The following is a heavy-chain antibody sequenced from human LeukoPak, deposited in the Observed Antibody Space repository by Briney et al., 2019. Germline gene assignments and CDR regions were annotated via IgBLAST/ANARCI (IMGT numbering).Heavy chain of an antibody. V-gene: IGHV3-21*01. CDR2: VSSSSYYI. D-gene: IGHD3-22*01. CDR3: ARVSGYSDSSGYYYYFDY. CDR1: GFTFSYYA. J-gene: IGHJ4*02. Sequence: KPGGSLRLSCAASGFTFSYYAMSWVRQAPGKGLEWVSSVSSSSYYIYYADSVKGRFTISRDNAKNSLYLQMNSLRAEDTAVYYCARVSGYSDSSGYYYYFDYWGQGTLVTVSS.